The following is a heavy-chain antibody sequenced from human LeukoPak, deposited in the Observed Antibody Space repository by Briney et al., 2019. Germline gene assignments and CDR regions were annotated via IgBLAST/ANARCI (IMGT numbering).Heavy chain of an antibody. CDR2: IKQDGSEK. V-gene: IGHV3-7*03. D-gene: IGHD2-15*01. CDR3: AKVSGSGGTKYQPFDY. Sequence: PGGSLRLSCAASGFTFTNYWMSWVRQAPGKGLEWVADIKQDGSEKYYVDSVKGRFTISRDNAKNSLSLQMDSLRAEDTAVYYCAKVSGSGGTKYQPFDYWGQGTLVTVSS. J-gene: IGHJ4*02. CDR1: GFTFTNYW.